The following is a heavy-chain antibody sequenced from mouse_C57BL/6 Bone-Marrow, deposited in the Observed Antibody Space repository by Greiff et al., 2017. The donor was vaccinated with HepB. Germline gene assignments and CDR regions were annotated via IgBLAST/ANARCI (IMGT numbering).Heavy chain of an antibody. CDR3: ASSNWDDYAMDY. D-gene: IGHD4-1*02. J-gene: IGHJ4*01. Sequence: VQLKQPGAELVMPGASVKLSCKASGYTFTSYWMHWVKQRPGQGLEWIGEIDPSDSYTNYNQKFKGKSTLTVDKSSSTAYMQLSSLTSEDSAVYYCASSNWDDYAMDYWGQGTSVTVSS. CDR1: GYTFTSYW. CDR2: IDPSDSYT. V-gene: IGHV1-69*01.